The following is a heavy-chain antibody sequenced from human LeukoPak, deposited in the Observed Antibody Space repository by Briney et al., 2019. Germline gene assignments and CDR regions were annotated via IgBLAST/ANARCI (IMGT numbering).Heavy chain of an antibody. CDR1: GGSISSYY. V-gene: IGHV4-59*01. CDR3: ARVGPYYDILTGYSCYFDY. CDR2: IYYSGST. Sequence: PSETLSLTCTVSGGSISSYYWSWIRQPPGKGLEWIGYIYYSGSTNYNPSLKSRVTISVDTSKNQFSLKVSSVIAADTAVYYCARVGPYYDILTGYSCYFDYWGQGTLVTVSS. D-gene: IGHD3-9*01. J-gene: IGHJ4*02.